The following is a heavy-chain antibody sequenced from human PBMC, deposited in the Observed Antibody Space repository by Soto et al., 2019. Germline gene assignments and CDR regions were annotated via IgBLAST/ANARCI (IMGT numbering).Heavy chain of an antibody. CDR2: VNAGNGNT. CDR3: ARTFQYCSGGSCYYAMAV. V-gene: IGHV1-3*01. CDR1: GYTFTSYA. D-gene: IGHD2-15*01. Sequence: ASVKVSCKASGYTFTSYAMHWVRQAPGQRLEWMGWVNAGNGNTKYSQRFQGRVTITRDTSASTAYMELSSLRSEDTAVYYCARTFQYCSGGSCYYAMAVWGQGTTVTVSS. J-gene: IGHJ6*02.